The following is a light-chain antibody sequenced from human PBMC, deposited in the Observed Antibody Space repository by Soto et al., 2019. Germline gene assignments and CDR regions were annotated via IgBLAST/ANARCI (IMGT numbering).Light chain of an antibody. CDR2: EVS. Sequence: QSALTQPASVSGSPVQSSTISCTGASSDVGSYNLVSWYQQHQGKPPKLMIYEVSKRPSGVSNRVSGSKSGNTASLTISGLQAEDEADYYCCSYAGSSTYVFGTGTKLTVL. V-gene: IGLV2-23*02. J-gene: IGLJ1*01. CDR3: CSYAGSSTYV. CDR1: SSDVGSYNL.